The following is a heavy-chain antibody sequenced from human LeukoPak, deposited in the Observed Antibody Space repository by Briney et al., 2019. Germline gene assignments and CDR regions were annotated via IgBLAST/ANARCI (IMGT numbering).Heavy chain of an antibody. CDR1: GFTFSTYS. D-gene: IGHD4-17*01. Sequence: SGGSLRLSCAASGFTFSTYSMNWVRQAPRKGLEWVSYISDSTSTIYYADSVKGRFTISRDNAKNSLYLQMNNLRAEDTAVYYCAKGGDYAYYMDVWGKGTTVTVSS. CDR2: ISDSTSTI. CDR3: AKGGDYAYYMDV. V-gene: IGHV3-48*01. J-gene: IGHJ6*03.